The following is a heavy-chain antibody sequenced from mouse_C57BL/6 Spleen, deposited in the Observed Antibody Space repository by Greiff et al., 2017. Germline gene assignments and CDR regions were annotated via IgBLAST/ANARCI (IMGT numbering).Heavy chain of an antibody. D-gene: IGHD1-1*01. CDR1: GYTFTDYN. CDR3: ARGGYYGNYFDY. Sequence: EVQLVESGPELVKPGASVKIPCKASGYTFTDYNMDWVKQSHGKSLEWIGDINPNNGGTIYNQKFKGKATLTVDKSSSTAYMELRSLTSEDTAVYYSARGGYYGNYFDYWGQGTTLTVSS. J-gene: IGHJ2*01. CDR2: INPNNGGT. V-gene: IGHV1-18*01.